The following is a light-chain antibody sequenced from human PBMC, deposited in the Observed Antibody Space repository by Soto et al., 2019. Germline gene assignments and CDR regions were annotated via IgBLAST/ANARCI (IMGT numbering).Light chain of an antibody. Sequence: EIVLTQSPATLSLSPGERATLSCRASQTVSTYLVWYQQKPGQSPGLLIYDASNRATGIPARFSGSGSGTDFTLTISSLEPEDFAVYYCQQRSNGLTFGGGTKVDIK. CDR1: QTVSTY. CDR3: QQRSNGLT. J-gene: IGKJ4*01. CDR2: DAS. V-gene: IGKV3-11*01.